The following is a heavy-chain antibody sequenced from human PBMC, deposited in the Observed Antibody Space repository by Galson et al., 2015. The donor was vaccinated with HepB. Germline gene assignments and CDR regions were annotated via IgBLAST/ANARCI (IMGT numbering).Heavy chain of an antibody. V-gene: IGHV3-7*03. CDR1: EFTFRNYW. Sequence: SLRLSCAASEFTFRNYWMSWVRQAPGKGLGWVGNIKQDGSEKNYVDSVKGRFTISRGNAKKSLYLQMNSLRAEDTAMYYCTRDQPCRLESWGQGTQVTVSS. CDR3: TRDQPCRLES. J-gene: IGHJ4*02. CDR2: IKQDGSEK.